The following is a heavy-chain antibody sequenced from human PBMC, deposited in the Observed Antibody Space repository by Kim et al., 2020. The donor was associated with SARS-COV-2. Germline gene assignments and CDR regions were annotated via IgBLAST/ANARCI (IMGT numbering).Heavy chain of an antibody. J-gene: IGHJ4*02. V-gene: IGHV3-30*04. Sequence: GGSLRLSCAASGFTFSSYAMHWVRQAPGKGLEWVAVISYDGSNKYYADSVKGRFTISRDNSKNTLYLQMNSLRAEDTAVYYCARLEGGRVDYWGQGTLVTVSS. CDR1: GFTFSSYA. CDR3: ARLEGGRVDY. D-gene: IGHD1-1*01. CDR2: ISYDGSNK.